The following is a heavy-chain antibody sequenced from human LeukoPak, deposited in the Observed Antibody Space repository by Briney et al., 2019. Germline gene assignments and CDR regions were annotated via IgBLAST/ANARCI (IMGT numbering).Heavy chain of an antibody. CDR3: ARDGRFKGTIDGGLDY. Sequence: PSETLSLTCTVSGGSISSGGYSWSWIRQHPGKGLEWIGYIYYSGSTYYNPSLKSRVTISVDTSKNQFSLKLSSVTAADTAVYYCARDGRFKGTIDGGLDYWGQGTLVTVSS. D-gene: IGHD4-23*01. V-gene: IGHV4-31*03. CDR1: GGSISSGGYS. CDR2: IYYSGST. J-gene: IGHJ4*02.